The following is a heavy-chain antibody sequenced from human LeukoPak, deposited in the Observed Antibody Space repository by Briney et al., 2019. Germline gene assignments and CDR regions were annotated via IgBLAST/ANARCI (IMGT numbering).Heavy chain of an antibody. J-gene: IGHJ3*02. CDR2: ISSSGSTI. CDR3: ARDRASGYDWVVAFDI. Sequence: HSGGSLRLSCAASGFTFSSYEMNWVRQAPGKGLEWVSYISSSGSTIYYAYSVKVRFTISRDNAKNSLYLQMNSLRAEDTAVYYCARDRASGYDWVVAFDIWGQGTMVTVSS. CDR1: GFTFSSYE. D-gene: IGHD5-12*01. V-gene: IGHV3-48*03.